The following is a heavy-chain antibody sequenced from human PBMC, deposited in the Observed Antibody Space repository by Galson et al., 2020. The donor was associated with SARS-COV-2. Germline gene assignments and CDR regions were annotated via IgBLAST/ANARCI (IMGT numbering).Heavy chain of an antibody. CDR3: ARSVAASSYYYYYGMDV. J-gene: IGHJ6*02. CDR1: GFTFSSYA. Sequence: GESLKISCAASGFTFSSYAMHWVRQAPGKGLEWVAVIWYDGSNKYYSDSVKGRFTISRDNLKNTLYLQMNSLRVEDTTVYYCARSVAASSYYYYYGMDVWGQGTTFTVSS. D-gene: IGHD2-15*01. V-gene: IGHV3-33*01. CDR2: IWYDGSNK.